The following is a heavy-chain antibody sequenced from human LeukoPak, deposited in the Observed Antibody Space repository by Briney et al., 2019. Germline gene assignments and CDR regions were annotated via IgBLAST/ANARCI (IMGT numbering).Heavy chain of an antibody. CDR3: ARLGFAVGRLRGIDT. CDR2: IIPSLDIV. V-gene: IGHV1-69*02. D-gene: IGHD6-19*01. J-gene: IGHJ5*02. Sequence: SVKVSFKISGGDFSPNSVTAVRQAPGQGLEWMGRIIPSLDIVNYAQEFQGKVTIFADKSRSTAYMELSSLRAWDCCVYYCARLGFAVGRLRGIDTWGEGTLVTVSP. CDR1: GGDFSPNS.